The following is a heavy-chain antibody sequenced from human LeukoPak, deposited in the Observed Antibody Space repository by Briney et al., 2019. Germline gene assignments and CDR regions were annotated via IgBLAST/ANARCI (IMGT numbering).Heavy chain of an antibody. CDR1: GGSISSYY. CDR3: ARHGGYYYGMDV. V-gene: IGHV4-59*08. CDR2: IYYSGST. J-gene: IGHJ6*02. D-gene: IGHD3-16*01. Sequence: SETQSLTCTVSGGSISSYYWSWIRQPPGKGLEWIGYIYYSGSTNYNPSLKSRVTISVDTPKNQFSLKLSAVTAADTAVYYCARHGGYYYGMDVWGQGTTVTVSS.